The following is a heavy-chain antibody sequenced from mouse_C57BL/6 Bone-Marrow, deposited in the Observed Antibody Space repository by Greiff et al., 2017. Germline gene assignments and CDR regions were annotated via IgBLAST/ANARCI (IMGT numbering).Heavy chain of an antibody. D-gene: IGHD2-4*01. J-gene: IGHJ3*01. CDR1: GYTFTSYW. CDR3: AGIYYDYDAWFAY. CDR2: IDPSDSYT. V-gene: IGHV1-50*01. Sequence: QVQLKQPGAELVKPGASVKLSCKASGYTFTSYWMQWVKQRPGQGLEWIGEIDPSDSYTNYNQKFKGKATLTVDTSSSTAYMQLSSLTSEDSAVYYCAGIYYDYDAWFAYWGQGTLVTVSA.